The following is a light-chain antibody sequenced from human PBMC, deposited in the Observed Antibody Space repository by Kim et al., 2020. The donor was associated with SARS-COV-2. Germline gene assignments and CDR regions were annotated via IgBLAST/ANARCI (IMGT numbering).Light chain of an antibody. Sequence: QSALTQPASVSGSPGQSITISCTGTSSDVGGYNYVSWYQQHPGKAPKLMIYDVSNRPSGVSNRFSGSKSGNTASLTISGLQAEDEADYYCSSYTSSSIVVFGGGIQLTVL. CDR1: SSDVGGYNY. V-gene: IGLV2-14*03. CDR3: SSYTSSSIVV. J-gene: IGLJ7*01. CDR2: DVS.